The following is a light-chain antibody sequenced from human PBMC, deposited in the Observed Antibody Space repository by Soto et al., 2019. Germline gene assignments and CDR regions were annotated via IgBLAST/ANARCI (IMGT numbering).Light chain of an antibody. Sequence: EIVLTQTPGTLSLSPGERATFSCRASQSVTSSYLAGYQQKPGQATMLLIYDASSRAPGIPDRFSGSGSGIGFTLTIRGLEPEDFAVYYWHQYGSSPWTCGQGTKVE. J-gene: IGKJ1*01. CDR1: QSVTSSY. V-gene: IGKV3-20*01. CDR2: DAS. CDR3: HQYGSSPWT.